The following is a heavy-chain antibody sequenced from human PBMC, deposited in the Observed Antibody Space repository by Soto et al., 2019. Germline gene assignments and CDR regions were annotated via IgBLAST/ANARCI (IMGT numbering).Heavy chain of an antibody. J-gene: IGHJ4*02. CDR1: GFTFSSYA. CDR2: ISYDGSNK. V-gene: IGHV3-30-3*01. CDR3: ARDRKLERTRGYFDY. Sequence: GGSLRLSCAASGFTFSSYAMHWVRQAPGKGLEWVAVISYDGSNKYYAGSVKGRFTISRDNSKNTLYLQTNSLRAEDTAVYYCARDRKLERTRGYFDYWGQGTLVTVSS. D-gene: IGHD1-1*01.